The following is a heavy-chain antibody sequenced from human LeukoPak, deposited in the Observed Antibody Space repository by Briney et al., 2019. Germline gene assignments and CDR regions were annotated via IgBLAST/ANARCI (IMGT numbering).Heavy chain of an antibody. J-gene: IGHJ4*02. V-gene: IGHV3-23*01. CDR3: AKEGVVVVAANGYFDY. CDR2: ISGSGGST. CDR1: GFTFSSYA. D-gene: IGHD2-15*01. Sequence: GGSLRLSCAASGFTFSSYAMSWVRQAPGKGLEWVSAISGSGGSTYYADSVKGRFTISRDNSKNTLYLQMNSLRAEDTAVYYCAKEGVVVVAANGYFDYWGQGTLVTVSS.